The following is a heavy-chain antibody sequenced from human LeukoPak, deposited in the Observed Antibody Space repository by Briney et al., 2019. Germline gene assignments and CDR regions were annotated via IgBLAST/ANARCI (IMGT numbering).Heavy chain of an antibody. D-gene: IGHD1-26*01. CDR3: ARQGDSGSYYGPFDI. CDR1: GYSFSNYW. J-gene: IGHJ3*02. V-gene: IGHV5-51*01. CDR2: VYPGDSDT. Sequence: GKSLKISCKGSGYSFSNYWIGWVRQMPGKGLEWMGIVYPGDSDTRYSPSFQGQVTISADKSISTAYLQWSSLKASDTAMFYCARQGDSGSYYGPFDIWGQGTMVTVSS.